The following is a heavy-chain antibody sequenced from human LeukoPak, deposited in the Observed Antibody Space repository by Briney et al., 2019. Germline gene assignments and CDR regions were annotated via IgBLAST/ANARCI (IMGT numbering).Heavy chain of an antibody. CDR1: GGSISSSSYY. V-gene: IGHV4-39*07. D-gene: IGHD3-22*01. CDR3: ARGGNYDSSGYLDY. Sequence: SETLSLTCTVSGGSISSSSYYWGWIRQPPGKGLEWIGSIYYSGSTYYNSSLKSRVTVSVDTSKNQFSLKLSSVTAADTAVYYCARGGNYDSSGYLDYWGQGTLVTVSS. J-gene: IGHJ4*02. CDR2: IYYSGST.